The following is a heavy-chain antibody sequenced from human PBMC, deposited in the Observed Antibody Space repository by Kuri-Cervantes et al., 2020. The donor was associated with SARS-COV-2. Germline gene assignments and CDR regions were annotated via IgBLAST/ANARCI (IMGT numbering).Heavy chain of an antibody. CDR1: GFTFSSYA. D-gene: IGHD6-19*01. Sequence: LSLTCAASGFTFSSYAMHWVRQAPGKGLEWVAVISYDGSNKYYADSVKGRFTISRDNSKNTLYLQMNSLRAADTAVYYCARDSVFYSSGWYYFDYWGQGTLVTVSS. J-gene: IGHJ4*02. CDR3: ARDSVFYSSGWYYFDY. V-gene: IGHV3-30-3*01. CDR2: ISYDGSNK.